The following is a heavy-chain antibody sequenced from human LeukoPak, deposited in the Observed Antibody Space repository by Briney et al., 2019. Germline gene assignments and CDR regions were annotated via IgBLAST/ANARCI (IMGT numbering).Heavy chain of an antibody. Sequence: GGALRLSCAASGFIVNSYAMSWVRQAPGKGVAGVALIYSDGGTQYTDSVKGRFTISRDNSKNTLYLQMNSLRDEDTAVYSCARDRAEGMTWVDFDPWGQGTLVTVSS. J-gene: IGHJ5*02. CDR3: ARDRAEGMTWVDFDP. CDR1: GFIVNSYA. CDR2: IYSDGGT. V-gene: IGHV3-66*02.